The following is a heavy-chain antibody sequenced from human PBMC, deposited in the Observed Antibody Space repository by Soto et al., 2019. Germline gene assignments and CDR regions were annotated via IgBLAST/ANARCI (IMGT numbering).Heavy chain of an antibody. J-gene: IGHJ4*02. CDR1: GFTVSSNY. CDR3: ARGWWAHFDY. CDR2: IYSGVST. V-gene: IGHV3-66*01. D-gene: IGHD2-15*01. Sequence: EVQLVESGGGLVQPGGSLRLSCAASGFTVSSNYMNWVRQAPGKGLERVSVIYSGVSTYYADSVKGRFTISRDNSKNTLYLQMNTLRAEDTAVYYCARGWWAHFDYWGQGTLVTVSS.